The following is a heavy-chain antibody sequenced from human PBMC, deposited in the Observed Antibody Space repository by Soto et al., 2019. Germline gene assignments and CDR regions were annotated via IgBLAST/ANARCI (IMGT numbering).Heavy chain of an antibody. CDR2: IIPIFGTA. CDR3: ASCTGGSCYSGGIYYYYYGMDV. J-gene: IGHJ6*02. V-gene: IGHV1-69*13. Sequence: AASVKVSCKASGGTFSSYAISWVRQAPGQGLEWMGGIIPIFGTANYAQKFQGRVTITADESTSTAYMELSSLRSEDTAVYYCASCTGGSCYSGGIYYYYYGMDVWGQGTTVTVSS. D-gene: IGHD2-15*01. CDR1: GGTFSSYA.